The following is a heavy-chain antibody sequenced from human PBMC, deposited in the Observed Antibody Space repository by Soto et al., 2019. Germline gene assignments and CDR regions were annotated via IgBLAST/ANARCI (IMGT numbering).Heavy chain of an antibody. Sequence: GGSLRLSCAASGFTFSSYAMSWVRQAPGKGLEWVSGISSNVVTTYYADSVKGRFTISRDNSKNTLYLQMNSLRAEDTAVYYCAKDTYYYDSSGLHVKWGQGTLVTVSS. V-gene: IGHV3-23*01. J-gene: IGHJ4*02. CDR1: GFTFSSYA. CDR2: ISSNVVTT. D-gene: IGHD3-22*01. CDR3: AKDTYYYDSSGLHVK.